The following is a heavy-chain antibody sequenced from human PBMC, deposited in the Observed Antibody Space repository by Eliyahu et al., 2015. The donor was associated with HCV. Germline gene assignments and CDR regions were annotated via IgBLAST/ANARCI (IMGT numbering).Heavy chain of an antibody. CDR3: AREAGWSSGAFDI. J-gene: IGHJ3*02. V-gene: IGHV3-53*02. CDR2: IYSGGST. Sequence: EVQLVETGGGLIQPGGSLRLSCAASGFXVSSNXMSWVRQAPGKGVEWVSVIYSGGSTYYADSVKGRFTISRDNSKNTLYLQMNSLRAEDTAVYYCAREAGWSSGAFDIWGQGTMVTVFS. CDR1: GFXVSSNX. D-gene: IGHD2-15*01.